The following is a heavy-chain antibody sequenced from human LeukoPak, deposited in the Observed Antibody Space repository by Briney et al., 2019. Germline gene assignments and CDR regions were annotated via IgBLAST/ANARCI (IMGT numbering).Heavy chain of an antibody. V-gene: IGHV4-34*01. CDR1: GGSLSGYY. D-gene: IGHD6-19*01. CDR2: INHSGST. Sequence: PSETLSLTCAVYGGSLSGYYWSWIRQPPGKGLEWIGEINHSGSTNYNPSLKSRVTISVDTSKNQFSLKLSSVTAADTAVYYCAREVAVAGRRFDYWGQGTLVTVSS. CDR3: AREVAVAGRRFDY. J-gene: IGHJ4*02.